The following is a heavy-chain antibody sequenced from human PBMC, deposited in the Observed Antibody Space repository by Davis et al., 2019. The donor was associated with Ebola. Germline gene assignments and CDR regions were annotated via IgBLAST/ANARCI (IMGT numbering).Heavy chain of an antibody. Sequence: ASVKVSCKASGYTFTNYGITWVRQAPGQGLEWMGWINPHNGNTNYAQNVQGRVTMTTDTSTSTAYMEMRSLRSDDTAVYYCARDRGYYDIFTGYYYFDYWGQGTLVTVSS. CDR2: INPHNGNT. V-gene: IGHV1-18*04. CDR3: ARDRGYYDIFTGYYYFDY. J-gene: IGHJ4*02. CDR1: GYTFTNYG. D-gene: IGHD3-9*01.